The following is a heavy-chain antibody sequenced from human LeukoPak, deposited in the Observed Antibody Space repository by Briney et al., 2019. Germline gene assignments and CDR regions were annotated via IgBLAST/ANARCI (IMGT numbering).Heavy chain of an antibody. V-gene: IGHV1-69*01. D-gene: IGHD4-23*01. CDR2: IIPIFNTK. CDR1: GGTLSTYS. CDR3: ARGNSRWSTPSSSYYYRMDV. Sequence: ASVKVSCKASGGTLSTYSISWVRQAPGQGLEWMGGIIPIFNTKNYAQRFQDRVILTADESTSTAYMELSSLRPEDTAVYYCARGNSRWSTPSSSYYYRMDVWGQGTTVAVSS. J-gene: IGHJ6*02.